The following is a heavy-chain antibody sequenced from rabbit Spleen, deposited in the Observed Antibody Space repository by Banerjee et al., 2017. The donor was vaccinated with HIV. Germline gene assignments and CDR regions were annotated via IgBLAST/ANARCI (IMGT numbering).Heavy chain of an antibody. D-gene: IGHD1-1*01. CDR1: GFSFNDDYV. V-gene: IGHV1S45*01. CDR3: ARNYVNTFDP. J-gene: IGHJ2*01. Sequence: QEQLEESGGGLVQPGGSLTLPCTASGFSFNDDYVMCWVRQAPGKGLEWIACINPNTGNSVYASWAKGRFTISKASSTTVDLKMTSLTAADTATYFCARNYVNTFDPWGPGTLVTVS. CDR2: INPNTGNS.